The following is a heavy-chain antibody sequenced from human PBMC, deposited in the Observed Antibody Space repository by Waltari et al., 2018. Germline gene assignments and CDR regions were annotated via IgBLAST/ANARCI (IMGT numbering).Heavy chain of an antibody. CDR3: ARHGIAAAGNPPMDY. D-gene: IGHD6-13*01. J-gene: IGHJ4*02. CDR1: GYRSTSYW. CDR2: IYPGDSDT. Sequence: EVQLVQSGAEVKKPGESLKISWKGSGYRSTSYWIGWVRQVPGKGLEWMGIIYPGDSDTRYSPSFQGQVTISADKSISTAYLQWSSLKASDTAMYYCARHGIAAAGNPPMDYWGQGTLVTVSS. V-gene: IGHV5-51*01.